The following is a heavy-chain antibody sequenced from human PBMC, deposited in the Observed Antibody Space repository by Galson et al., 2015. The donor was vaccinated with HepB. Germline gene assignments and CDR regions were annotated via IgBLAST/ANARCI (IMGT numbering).Heavy chain of an antibody. V-gene: IGHV3-23*01. CDR2: ISGSGGST. J-gene: IGHJ4*02. CDR1: GFTFSSYA. CDR3: AKEKKYSSPTASYFDY. Sequence: SLRLSCAASGFTFSSYAMSWVRQAPGKGLEWVSAISGSGGSTYYADSVKGRFTISRDNSKNTLYLQMNSLRAEDTAVYYCAKEKKYSSPTASYFDYWGQGTLVTVSS. D-gene: IGHD6-6*01.